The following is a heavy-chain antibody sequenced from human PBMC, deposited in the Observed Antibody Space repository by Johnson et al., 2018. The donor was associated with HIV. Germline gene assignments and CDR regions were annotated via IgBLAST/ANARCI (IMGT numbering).Heavy chain of an antibody. CDR2: IRYDGSNK. D-gene: IGHD3-10*01. CDR3: ARDRSGRGVPIY. J-gene: IGHJ3*01. CDR1: GFSVSSYY. Sequence: QVQLVESGGGLVQPGGSLRLSCAASGFSVSSYYMSWVRQAPGKGLEWVACIRYDGSNKYYADSVKGRFTISRDNSKNTLYLQMNSLRAEDTAVYYCARDRSGRGVPIYWGQGTKVTVSS. V-gene: IGHV3-30*02.